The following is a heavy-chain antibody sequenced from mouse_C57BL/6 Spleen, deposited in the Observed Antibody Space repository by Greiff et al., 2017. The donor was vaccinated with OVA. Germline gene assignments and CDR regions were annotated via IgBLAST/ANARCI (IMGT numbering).Heavy chain of an antibody. CDR3: AFYYGNYEGFAY. V-gene: IGHV14-2*01. CDR2: IDPEDGET. CDR1: GFNIKDYY. J-gene: IGHJ3*01. D-gene: IGHD2-1*01. Sequence: EVQLQQSGAELVKPGASVKLSCTASGFNIKDYYMHWVKQRTEQGLEWIGRIDPEDGETKYAPKFQGKATKTADTSSNTAYLQLSSLTSEDTAVYYCAFYYGNYEGFAYWGQGTLVTVSA.